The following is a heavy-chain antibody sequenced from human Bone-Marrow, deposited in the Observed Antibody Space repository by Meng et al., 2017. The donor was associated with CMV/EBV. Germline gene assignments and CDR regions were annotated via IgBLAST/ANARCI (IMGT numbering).Heavy chain of an antibody. J-gene: IGHJ4*02. D-gene: IGHD2-2*01. CDR3: ARHSRGDCISTNCPTPNDY. CDR1: GYSFSSYW. Sequence: KVSCKGSGYSFSSYWIGWVRQMPGKGLEWMGIIYPGDSDTRYSPSFQGQVTISADKSISTAYLQWNSLKASDTAMYYCARHSRGDCISTNCPTPNDYWGQGTLATFSS. V-gene: IGHV5-51*01. CDR2: IYPGDSDT.